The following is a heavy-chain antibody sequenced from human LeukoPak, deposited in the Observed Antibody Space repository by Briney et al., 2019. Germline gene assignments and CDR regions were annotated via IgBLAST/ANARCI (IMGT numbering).Heavy chain of an antibody. CDR2: IYPGDSDT. CDR1: GYSFTSYW. Sequence: GESLKISCKGSGYSFTSYWIGWVRQMPRKGMEWMGRIYPGDSDTRYSPSFQGQVTISADKSISTAYLQWSSLKASDTAMYYCARHAYCSSTSCYTPFDYWGQGTLVTVSS. J-gene: IGHJ4*02. CDR3: ARHAYCSSTSCYTPFDY. V-gene: IGHV5-51*01. D-gene: IGHD2-2*02.